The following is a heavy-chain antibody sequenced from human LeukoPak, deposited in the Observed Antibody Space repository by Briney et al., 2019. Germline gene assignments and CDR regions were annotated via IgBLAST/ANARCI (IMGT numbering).Heavy chain of an antibody. V-gene: IGHV3-48*02. J-gene: IGHJ4*02. CDR1: GFTFSRYS. D-gene: IGHD3-10*01. Sequence: GGSLRLSCAASGFTFSRYSMNWVRQAPGKGLEWVSYISNRISTIYYADSVKGRFTISRDNAKNSLYLQMNSLRDEDTAVYYCARDLDYYGSGNGYWGQGTLVTVSS. CDR2: ISNRISTI. CDR3: ARDLDYYGSGNGY.